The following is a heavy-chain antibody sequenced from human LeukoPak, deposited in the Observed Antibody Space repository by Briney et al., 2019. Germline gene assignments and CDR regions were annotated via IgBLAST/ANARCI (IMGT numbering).Heavy chain of an antibody. Sequence: PSETLSLTCTVSGGSISSSSYYWGWIRQPPGKGLEWIGSIYYSGSTYYNPSLKSRVTISVDTSKNQFSLKLSSVTAADTAVYYCARVLLWFGELLSIRDAFDIWGQGTMVTVSS. CDR2: IYYSGST. V-gene: IGHV4-39*07. D-gene: IGHD3-10*01. CDR3: ARVLLWFGELLSIRDAFDI. CDR1: GGSISSSSYY. J-gene: IGHJ3*02.